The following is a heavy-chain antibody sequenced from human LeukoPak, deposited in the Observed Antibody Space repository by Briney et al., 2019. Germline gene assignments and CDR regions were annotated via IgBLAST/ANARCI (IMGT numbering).Heavy chain of an antibody. CDR2: IYNTGSA. CDR1: GGSISSNY. J-gene: IGHJ3*02. V-gene: IGHV4-59*01. CDR3: ARTWGSSWYGGAFDI. Sequence: SETLSLTCTVSGGSISSNYWSWIRQPPGKGLEWIGYIYNTGSANYDPSLKSRVTISVDTSKNQFSLKLSSVTAADTAVYYCARTWGSSWYGGAFDIWGQGTMVTVSS. D-gene: IGHD6-13*01.